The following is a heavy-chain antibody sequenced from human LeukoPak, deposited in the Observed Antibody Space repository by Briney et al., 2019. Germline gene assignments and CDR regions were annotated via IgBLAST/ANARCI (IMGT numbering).Heavy chain of an antibody. Sequence: GASVKVSCKASGYTFTGYYMHWVRQAPGQGLEWMGWINPNSGGTNYAQKFQGRVTMTRGTSISTAYMELSRLRSDDTAVYYCARVNDEWELPADYWGQGTLVTVSS. J-gene: IGHJ4*02. CDR3: ARVNDEWELPADY. CDR2: INPNSGGT. D-gene: IGHD1-26*01. V-gene: IGHV1-2*02. CDR1: GYTFTGYY.